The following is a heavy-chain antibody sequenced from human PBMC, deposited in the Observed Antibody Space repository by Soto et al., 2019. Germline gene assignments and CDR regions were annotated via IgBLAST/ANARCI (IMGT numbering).Heavy chain of an antibody. Sequence: QVQLVQSGTEVKKSGSSVKVSCRASGGTSSNFVITWVRQVPGQGLEWLGGILPMFGAVKYAQKFQDRLIITADRSTQTAAMELGSLRSEDTAVYYSARPERSCYDRGDSYYHSMDVWGHGTTVTVSP. D-gene: IGHD3-22*01. CDR1: GGTSSNFV. CDR3: ARPERSCYDRGDSYYHSMDV. J-gene: IGHJ6*01. CDR2: ILPMFGAV. V-gene: IGHV1-69*06.